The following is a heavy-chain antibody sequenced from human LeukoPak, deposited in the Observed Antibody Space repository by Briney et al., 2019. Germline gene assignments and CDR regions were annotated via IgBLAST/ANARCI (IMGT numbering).Heavy chain of an antibody. Sequence: SETLSLTCTVSGGSMNSYYWSWLRQPPGKGLEWIGYMYYSGSPNYNPFLKSRVTISVDTSKSQFSLKLSSVTAADAAVYYCAQTRGGFMYGLNYWGQGTLVTVSS. CDR2: MYYSGSP. D-gene: IGHD3-16*01. CDR1: GGSMNSYY. V-gene: IGHV4-59*01. CDR3: AQTRGGFMYGLNY. J-gene: IGHJ4*02.